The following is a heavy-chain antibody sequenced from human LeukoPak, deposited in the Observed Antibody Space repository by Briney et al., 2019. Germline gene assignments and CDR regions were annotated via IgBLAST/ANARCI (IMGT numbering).Heavy chain of an antibody. D-gene: IGHD1-26*01. V-gene: IGHV4-39*07. Sequence: PSETLSLTCTVSGGSISSSSYYWGWIRQPPGTGLEWIGSIYYSGSTSYNPSLKSRATISADTSKNQFSLKLSSVTAADTAVYYCVREGVIVGPTNGGPIPAFDIWGQGTMVTVSS. CDR1: GGSISSSSYY. J-gene: IGHJ3*02. CDR3: VREGVIVGPTNGGPIPAFDI. CDR2: IYYSGST.